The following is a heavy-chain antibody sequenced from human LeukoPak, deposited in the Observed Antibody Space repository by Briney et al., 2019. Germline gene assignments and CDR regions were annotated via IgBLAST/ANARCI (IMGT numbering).Heavy chain of an antibody. CDR3: IGSGGWPGY. D-gene: IGHD6-19*01. J-gene: IGHJ4*02. CDR1: GFTFSSYW. CDR2: IDSDGST. V-gene: IGHV3-74*01. Sequence: GGSLRLSCAASGFTFSSYWMHWVRQAPGKGLVWVSRIDSDGSTIYADSVKGRFTISRDNAKNTLYLQMNSLRAEDTAVYYCIGSGGWPGYWGQGTLVTLSS.